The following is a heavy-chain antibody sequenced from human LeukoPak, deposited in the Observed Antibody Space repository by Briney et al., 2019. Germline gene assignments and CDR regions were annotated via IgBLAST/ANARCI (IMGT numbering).Heavy chain of an antibody. Sequence: QAGGSLRLSCAASGFTFSSYSMNWVRQAPGKGLEWVSYISSSSSTIYYADSVKGRFTISRDNAKNSLYLQMNSLRAEDTAVYYCARDQIEGSYPFDYWGQGTLVTVSS. J-gene: IGHJ4*02. CDR2: ISSSSSTI. CDR1: GFTFSSYS. D-gene: IGHD2/OR15-2a*01. V-gene: IGHV3-48*01. CDR3: ARDQIEGSYPFDY.